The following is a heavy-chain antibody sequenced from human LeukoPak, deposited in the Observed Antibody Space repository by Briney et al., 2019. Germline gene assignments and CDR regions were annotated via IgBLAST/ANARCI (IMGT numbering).Heavy chain of an antibody. CDR1: GGSISSYY. CDR3: AAGQLAAPAVDDY. Sequence: PSETLCLTCTVSGGSISSYYWSWIRQPPGKGLEGIGYIYYSGSTNYNPSLKSRVTISVDTSKNQFSLKLSSVTAADTAVYYCAAGQLAAPAVDDYWGQGTLVTVSS. CDR2: IYYSGST. D-gene: IGHD6-6*01. V-gene: IGHV4-59*01. J-gene: IGHJ4*02.